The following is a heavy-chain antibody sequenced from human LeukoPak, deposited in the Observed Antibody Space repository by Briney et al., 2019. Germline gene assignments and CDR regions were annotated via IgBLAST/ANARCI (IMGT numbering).Heavy chain of an antibody. J-gene: IGHJ3*02. V-gene: IGHV4-34*01. CDR3: ARVGRADSSGYYVFDFGHDAFDI. CDR2: INHSGST. Sequence: SETLSLTCAVYGGSFSGYYWSWIRQPPGKGLEWIGEINHSGSTNYNPSLKSRVTISVDTSKNQFSLKLSSVTAADTAVYYCARVGRADSSGYYVFDFGHDAFDIWGQGTMVTVSS. CDR1: GGSFSGYY. D-gene: IGHD3-22*01.